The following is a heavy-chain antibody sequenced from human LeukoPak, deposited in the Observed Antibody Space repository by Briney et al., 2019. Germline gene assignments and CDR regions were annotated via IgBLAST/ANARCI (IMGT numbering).Heavy chain of an antibody. CDR3: ARVGTAMVFYYYHYMDV. Sequence: GGSLRLSCAASGFTFSDYYMTWIRQAPGKGQEWDSYISSGGSTIYYADSVKGRFTISRDNAKNSLYLQMNSRRAEDTAVYYCARVGTAMVFYYYHYMDVWGNGTTVTVA. J-gene: IGHJ6*03. CDR2: ISSGGSTI. V-gene: IGHV3-11*01. D-gene: IGHD5-18*01. CDR1: GFTFSDYY.